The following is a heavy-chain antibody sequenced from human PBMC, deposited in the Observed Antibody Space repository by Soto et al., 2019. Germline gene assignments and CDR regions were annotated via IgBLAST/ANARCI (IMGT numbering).Heavy chain of an antibody. CDR3: ARRDWLAREFDP. CDR2: IYYSGST. Sequence: PSETLSLTCTVSGGSISSYYWSWIRQPPGKGLEWIGYIYYSGSTNYNPSLKSRVTISVDTSKNQFSLKLSSVTAADTAVYYCARRDWLAREFDPWGQGTLVTVSS. V-gene: IGHV4-59*01. CDR1: GGSISSYY. J-gene: IGHJ5*02. D-gene: IGHD6-19*01.